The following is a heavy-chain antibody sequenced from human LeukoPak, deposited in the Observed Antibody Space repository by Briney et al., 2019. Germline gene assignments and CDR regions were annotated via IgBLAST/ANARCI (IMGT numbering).Heavy chain of an antibody. V-gene: IGHV1-69*13. D-gene: IGHD3-10*01. CDR1: GYTLTELS. CDR3: ARAGTYYGSGSFYYYYGMDV. CDR2: IIPIFGTA. Sequence: SVKVSCKVSGYTLTELSMHWVRQAPGKGLEWMGGIIPIFGTANYAQKFQGRVTITADESTSTAYMELSSLRSEDTAVYYCARAGTYYGSGSFYYYYGMDVWGQGTTVTVSS. J-gene: IGHJ6*02.